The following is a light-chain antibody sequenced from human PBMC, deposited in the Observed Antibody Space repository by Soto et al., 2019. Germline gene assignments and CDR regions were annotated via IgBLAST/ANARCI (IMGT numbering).Light chain of an antibody. V-gene: IGLV2-8*01. CDR3: SSYAGTHIV. CDR2: DVT. Sequence: QSALTQPPSAYGSPGQSVTTSCTGTSSDVGGYDYVSWYQQHPGKAPKLMIYDVTKRPSGVPDRFSGSKSANTASLTVSGLQAEDEADYYCSSYAGTHIVFGTGTKVTVL. CDR1: SSDVGGYDY. J-gene: IGLJ1*01.